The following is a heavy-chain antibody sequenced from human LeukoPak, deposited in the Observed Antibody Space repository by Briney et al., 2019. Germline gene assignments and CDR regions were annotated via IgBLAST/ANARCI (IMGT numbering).Heavy chain of an antibody. J-gene: IGHJ4*02. CDR2: IWYDGSNK. CDR3: ARDREITFGGVIANDY. CDR1: GFTFSSYG. D-gene: IGHD3-16*02. V-gene: IGHV3-33*01. Sequence: AGGSLRLSCAASGFTFSSYGMHWVRQAPGKGLEWVAVIWYDGSNKYYADSVKGRFTISRDNSKNTLYLQMNSLRAEDTAVYYCARDREITFGGVIANDYWGQGTLVTVSS.